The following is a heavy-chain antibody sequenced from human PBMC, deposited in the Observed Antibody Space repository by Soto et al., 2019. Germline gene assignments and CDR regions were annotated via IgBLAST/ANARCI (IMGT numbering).Heavy chain of an antibody. Sequence: GASVKVSCKASGYTFTSYAMHWVRQAPGQRLEWMGWINAGNGNTKYSQKFQGRVTITRDTSASTAYMELSSLRSEDTAVYYCACVSDPNSPYYYYYMDVWGKGTTVTVSS. V-gene: IGHV1-3*01. CDR2: INAGNGNT. CDR1: GYTFTSYA. D-gene: IGHD2-8*01. CDR3: ACVSDPNSPYYYYYMDV. J-gene: IGHJ6*03.